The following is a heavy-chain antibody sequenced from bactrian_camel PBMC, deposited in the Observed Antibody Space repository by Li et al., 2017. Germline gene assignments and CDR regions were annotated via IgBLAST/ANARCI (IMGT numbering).Heavy chain of an antibody. J-gene: IGHJ4*01. D-gene: IGHD3*01. V-gene: IGHV3S31*01. Sequence: VQLVESGGGSVQTGGSLRLSCVASGDAYSRNLIGWVRQAPGKEREGVAFKYLGGGSTVYDDSVRGRFTVSQDSAKTTLYLQMSSLKPEDTAMYYCAAEEMAIGGPPCSLRHPCDYWGQGTQVTVS. CDR2: KYLGGGST. CDR3: AAEEMAIGGPPCSLRHPCDY. CDR1: GDAYSRNL.